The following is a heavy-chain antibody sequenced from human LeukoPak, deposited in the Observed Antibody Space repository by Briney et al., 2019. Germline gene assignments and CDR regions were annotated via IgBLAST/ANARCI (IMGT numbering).Heavy chain of an antibody. CDR2: ISYDGSNK. CDR1: GFTFSSYG. J-gene: IGHJ4*02. Sequence: GGSPRLSCAASGFTFSSYGMHWVRQAPGKGLEWVAVISYDGSNKYYADSVKGRFTISRDNSKNTLYLRMNSLRAEDTAVYYCAKDSPSGMLDYWGQGTLVTVSS. D-gene: IGHD1-26*01. CDR3: AKDSPSGMLDY. V-gene: IGHV3-30*18.